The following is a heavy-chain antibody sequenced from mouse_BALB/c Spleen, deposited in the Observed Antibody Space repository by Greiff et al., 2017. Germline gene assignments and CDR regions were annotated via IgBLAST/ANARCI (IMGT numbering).Heavy chain of an antibody. D-gene: IGHD2-4*01. J-gene: IGHJ2*01. Sequence: DVMLVESGGGLVKPGGSLKLSCAASGFTFSSYAMSWVRQSPEKRLEWVAEISSGGSYTYYPDTVTGRFTISRDNAKNTLYLEMSSLRSEDTAMYYCARDGITTLDYWGQGTTLTVSS. CDR3: ARDGITTLDY. CDR1: GFTFSSYA. V-gene: IGHV5-9-4*01. CDR2: ISSGGSYT.